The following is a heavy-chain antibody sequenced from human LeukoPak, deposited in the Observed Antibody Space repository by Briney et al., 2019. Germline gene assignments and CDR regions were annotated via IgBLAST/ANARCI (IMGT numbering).Heavy chain of an antibody. V-gene: IGHV4-39*07. CDR1: GGSISSSSYY. CDR3: ARSFWDRYFDWPQPNYYYYYYMDV. J-gene: IGHJ6*03. CDR2: IYYSGST. Sequence: SETLSLTCTVSGGSISSSSYYWGWIRQPPGKGLEWIGSIYYSGSTYYNPSLKSRVTISVDTSKNQFSLKLSSVTAADTAVYYCARSFWDRYFDWPQPNYYYYYYMDVWGKGTTVTVSS. D-gene: IGHD3-9*01.